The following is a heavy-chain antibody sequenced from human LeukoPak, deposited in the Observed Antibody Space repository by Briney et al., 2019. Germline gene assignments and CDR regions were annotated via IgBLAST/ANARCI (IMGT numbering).Heavy chain of an antibody. D-gene: IGHD4-17*01. CDR2: IYIGGST. CDR3: ARFGSPEGINNPYLYDYGDRFDY. CDR1: GFTVSSAY. V-gene: IGHV3-53*01. Sequence: PGGSLRLSCAASGFTVSSAYMTWVRQASGKGLEWVSVIYIGGSTYYADSVKGRFTISRDNSRNTLYLQMNSLRTEDTAMYYCARFGSPEGINNPYLYDYGDRFDYWGQGTLVTVSS. J-gene: IGHJ4*02.